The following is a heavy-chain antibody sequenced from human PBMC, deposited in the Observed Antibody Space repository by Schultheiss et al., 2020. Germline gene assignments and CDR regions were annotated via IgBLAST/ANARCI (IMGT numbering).Heavy chain of an antibody. Sequence: SETLSLTCTVSGGSISSGGYYWSWIRQHPGKGLEWIGEINHSGSTNYNPSLKSRVTISVDTSKNQFSLRLSSVTPADTAVYYCARVLQSVGIDYWGQGSLVTVSS. J-gene: IGHJ4*02. D-gene: IGHD2/OR15-2a*01. CDR2: INHSGST. V-gene: IGHV4-61*08. CDR1: GGSISSGGYY. CDR3: ARVLQSVGIDY.